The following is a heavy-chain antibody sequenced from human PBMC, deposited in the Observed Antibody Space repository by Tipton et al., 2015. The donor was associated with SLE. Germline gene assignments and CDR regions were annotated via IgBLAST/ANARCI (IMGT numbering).Heavy chain of an antibody. Sequence: SLRLSCAASGFTFSNYAITWVRQAPGKGLEWVSAISSSGGNTYYGDSVKGRFTISRDNSKNTLYLQMNSLRAGDTAIYYCAKDRGPRWLQRGYWGQGTLVTVSS. J-gene: IGHJ4*02. CDR1: GFTFSNYA. V-gene: IGHV3-23*01. CDR3: AKDRGPRWLQRGY. CDR2: ISSSGGNT. D-gene: IGHD5-24*01.